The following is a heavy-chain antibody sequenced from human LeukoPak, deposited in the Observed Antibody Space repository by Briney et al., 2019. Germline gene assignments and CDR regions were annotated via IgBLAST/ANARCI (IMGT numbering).Heavy chain of an antibody. J-gene: IGHJ5*02. D-gene: IGHD6-13*01. Sequence: PSETLSLTCSVSGDSIINSYFWAWIRQPPGEGLEWIGSMYYKGSTYYNLSLKSRVTISVDTSKNHFSLKLNSVTAADTAVYYCARDPYSSSWKNWFDPWGQGILVTVSS. V-gene: IGHV4-39*07. CDR3: ARDPYSSSWKNWFDP. CDR1: GDSIINSYF. CDR2: MYYKGST.